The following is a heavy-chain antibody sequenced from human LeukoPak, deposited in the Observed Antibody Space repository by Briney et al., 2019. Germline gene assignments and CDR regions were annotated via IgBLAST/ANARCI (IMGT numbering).Heavy chain of an antibody. V-gene: IGHV3-30*02. CDR3: AKKLLWFGESTNGIDY. D-gene: IGHD3-10*01. CDR1: GFTFSSYD. Sequence: PGGSLRLSCGASGFTFSSYDMFWVRQAPGKGPEWVAFIRYDGDNKYYADSVKGRFTISRDNSKNTLYLQMNSLRAEDTAVYYCAKKLLWFGESTNGIDYWGQGTLVTVSS. J-gene: IGHJ4*02. CDR2: IRYDGDNK.